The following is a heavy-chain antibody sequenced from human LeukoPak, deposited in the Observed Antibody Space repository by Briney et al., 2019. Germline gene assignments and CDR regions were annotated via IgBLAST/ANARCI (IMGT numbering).Heavy chain of an antibody. Sequence: GGSLRLSCAASGFTFSSYGMHWVRQAPGKGLEWVAVIWYDGGNNYHADSTKGRFTISRDNSKSTVYLQMNSLRAEDTAVYYCAREVYSSGWSSFDYRGQGTLVTVSS. CDR2: IWYDGGNN. CDR3: AREVYSSGWSSFDY. CDR1: GFTFSSYG. D-gene: IGHD6-19*01. J-gene: IGHJ4*02. V-gene: IGHV3-33*01.